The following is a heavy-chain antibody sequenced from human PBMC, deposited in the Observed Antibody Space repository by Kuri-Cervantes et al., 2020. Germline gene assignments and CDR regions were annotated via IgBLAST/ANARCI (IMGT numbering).Heavy chain of an antibody. V-gene: IGHV3-11*04. D-gene: IGHD3-10*01. CDR2: IGSSGNTI. J-gene: IGHJ4*02. Sequence: GGSLRLSCVASGFTFSDCYMSWIRQAPGKGLEWVSFIGSSGNTIYYADSVKGRFTISRDNAKNSLFLQMNSLRAEDTAVYYCARVRRGVYYWGQGTLVTISS. CDR1: GFTFSDCY. CDR3: ARVRRGVYY.